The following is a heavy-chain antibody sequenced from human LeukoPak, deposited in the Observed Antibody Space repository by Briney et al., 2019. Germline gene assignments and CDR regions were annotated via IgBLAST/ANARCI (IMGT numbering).Heavy chain of an antibody. CDR2: INPSGGST. CDR3: ARDLNWNVRDYYYGMDV. D-gene: IGHD1-1*01. V-gene: IGHV1-46*01. CDR1: GYTFTSYY. Sequence: GASVKVSCKASGYTFTSYYMHWVRQAPGQGLEWMGIINPSGGSTSYAQKFQGRVTMTRDTSTSTVYMELSSLRSEDTAVYYCARDLNWNVRDYYYGMDVWGKGTTVTVSS. J-gene: IGHJ6*04.